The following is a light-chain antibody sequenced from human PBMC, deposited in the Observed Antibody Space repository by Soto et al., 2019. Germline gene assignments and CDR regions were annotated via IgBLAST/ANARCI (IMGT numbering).Light chain of an antibody. V-gene: IGLV1-40*01. CDR3: QSYDSSLVV. CDR1: SSNIGAGYD. CDR2: GNN. J-gene: IGLJ2*01. Sequence: QYVLTQPPSVSGAPGQRVTISCTGSSSNIGAGYDVHWYQQLPGTAPKLLISGNNNRPSGVPDRFSGSKSGTSASLAITGLQAEDEAHYYCQSYDSSLVVFGGGTKLTVL.